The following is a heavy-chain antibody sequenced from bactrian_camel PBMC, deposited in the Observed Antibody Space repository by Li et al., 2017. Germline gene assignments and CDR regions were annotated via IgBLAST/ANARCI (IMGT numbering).Heavy chain of an antibody. CDR3: AATRRGGFWGVVDCSGGSYNY. CDR2: IYTGDGST. J-gene: IGHJ4*01. CDR1: GDTNNRHC. D-gene: IGHD2*01. V-gene: IGHV3S1*01. Sequence: QLVESGGGAVQPGGSLTLACVVSGDTNNRHCVAWFRQAPGKEREGVAGIYTGDGSTYYGDPAKGRFIISRDAKNTLYLQMNSLKPEDTAVYYCAATRRGGFWGVVDCSGGSYNYWGQGTQVTVS.